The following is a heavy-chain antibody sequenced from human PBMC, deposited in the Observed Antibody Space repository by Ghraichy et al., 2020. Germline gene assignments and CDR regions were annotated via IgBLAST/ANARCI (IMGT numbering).Heavy chain of an antibody. Sequence: GSLRLSCTVSGGSISSSSYYWGWIRQPPGKGLEWIGSIYYSGSPYYNPSLKSRVTISVDTSKNQFSLKLSSVTAADTAVYYCARLSNYDYVWGSTTGNHDAFDIWGQGTMVTVSS. J-gene: IGHJ3*02. CDR1: GGSISSSSYY. CDR2: IYYSGSP. D-gene: IGHD3-16*01. CDR3: ARLSNYDYVWGSTTGNHDAFDI. V-gene: IGHV4-39*01.